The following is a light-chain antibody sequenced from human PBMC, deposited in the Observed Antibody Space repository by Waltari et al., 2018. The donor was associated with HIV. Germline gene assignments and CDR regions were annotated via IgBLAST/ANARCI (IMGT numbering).Light chain of an antibody. V-gene: IGLV1-40*01. J-gene: IGLJ2*01. CDR2: GNT. CDR3: QSYDSSLNKV. CDR1: RSHIGSGYE. Sequence: QSVLTPPPSMSGAPGQRVTLPCTGSRSHIGSGYEVYWYQQLPGTAPKLLIYGNTNRPSGVPDRFSGSKSGTSASLAITGLQAEDEADYYCQSYDSSLNKVFGGGTKLTVL.